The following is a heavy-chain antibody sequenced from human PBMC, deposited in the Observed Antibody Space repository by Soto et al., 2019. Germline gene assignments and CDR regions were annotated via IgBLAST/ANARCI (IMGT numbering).Heavy chain of an antibody. V-gene: IGHV3-23*01. J-gene: IGHJ4*02. Sequence: EVQLLESGGGLVQPGGSLRLSCAASGFTFSNYAMTWVRQAPGRGLEGVSVITGGGHTAYYADSVKGRFTISRDNSKNSLYLQMNSLRAEDTALYYCAKRDRSNWSYFDSWGQGTLVTVSS. D-gene: IGHD1-20*01. CDR3: AKRDRSNWSYFDS. CDR1: GFTFSNYA. CDR2: ITGGGHTA.